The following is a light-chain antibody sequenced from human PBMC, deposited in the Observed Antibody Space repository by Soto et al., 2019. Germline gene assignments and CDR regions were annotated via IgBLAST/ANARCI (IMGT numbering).Light chain of an antibody. CDR2: RAS. CDR3: QQYFSAHLT. J-gene: IGKJ4*01. CDR1: QSILNSSNNKIH. V-gene: IGKV4-1*01. Sequence: DIVMTQSPDSLAVSLGERATINCKSSQSILNSSNNKIHLAWYQQKPGQPPKLIIYRASTRESGVPDRFSGSGSRTDFTRTIIRLQAKAVATYYCQQYFSAHLTFGGGTKLEI.